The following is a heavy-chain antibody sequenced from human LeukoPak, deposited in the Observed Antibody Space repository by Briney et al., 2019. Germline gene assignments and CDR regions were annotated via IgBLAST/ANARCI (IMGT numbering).Heavy chain of an antibody. CDR2: IYYSGST. D-gene: IGHD3-22*01. J-gene: IGHJ4*02. Sequence: SETLSLTCTVSGGSISSYYWSWIRQPPGKGLEWIGYIYYSGSTNYRPSLKSRVTISVDTSKNQFSLKLSSVTAADTAVYYCARNRKTTRRGGSYYYDSNGYYYFDYWGQGTLVTVSS. CDR3: ARNRKTTRRGGSYYYDSNGYYYFDY. CDR1: GGSISSYY. V-gene: IGHV4-59*01.